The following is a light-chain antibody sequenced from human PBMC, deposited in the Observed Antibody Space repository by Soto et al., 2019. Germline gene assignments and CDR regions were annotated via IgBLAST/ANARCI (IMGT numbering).Light chain of an antibody. CDR2: GAS. CDR1: QSVSSSY. Sequence: EMVLTQPPGTLSLSPGERATLSCRASQSVSSSYLAWYQQKPGQAPRLLIYGASGRATGIPDRFSGSGYGTDFTLTISRLELEDFAVYYCQQYGSSQLTFGGGTKVEIK. V-gene: IGKV3-20*01. J-gene: IGKJ4*01. CDR3: QQYGSSQLT.